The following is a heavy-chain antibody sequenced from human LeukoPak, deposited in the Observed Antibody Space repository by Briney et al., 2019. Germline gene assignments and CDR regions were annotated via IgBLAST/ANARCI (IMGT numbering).Heavy chain of an antibody. J-gene: IGHJ6*01. V-gene: IGHV1-18*01. CDR1: GYTFSRAT. Sequence: ASVRVSRMASGYTFSRATICCVPPAPGQGLEWMGCISAYNGNTNYAQKLQGRVTMTTDTSTSTAYMELRRLRSDDTAVYYCARDLADHSKDRYCSGGSCYYDYYYGMEVWGEGDTGTASS. CDR3: ARDLADHSKDRYCSGGSCYYDYYYGMEV. CDR2: ISAYNGNT. D-gene: IGHD2-15*01.